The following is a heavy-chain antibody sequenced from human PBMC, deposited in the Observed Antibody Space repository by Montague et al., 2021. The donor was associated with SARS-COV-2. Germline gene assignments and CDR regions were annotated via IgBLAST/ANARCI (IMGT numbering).Heavy chain of an antibody. J-gene: IGHJ6*02. D-gene: IGHD6-13*01. CDR2: IYYSGST. Sequence: SAPLSLTCNVSGGSISSSSYYWGWIRQPPGKGLEWIGSIYYSGSTYYNPSLKSRVTISVDTSKNQFSLKLSSVTAADTAVYYCARVGRQQLVRLSGMDVWGQGTTVTVSS. CDR1: GGSISSSSYY. CDR3: ARVGRQQLVRLSGMDV. V-gene: IGHV4-39*07.